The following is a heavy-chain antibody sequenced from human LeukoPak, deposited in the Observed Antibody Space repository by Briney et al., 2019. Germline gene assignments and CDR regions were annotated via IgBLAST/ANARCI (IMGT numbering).Heavy chain of an antibody. V-gene: IGHV5-51*01. CDR2: IYPGDSDT. J-gene: IGHJ3*02. Sequence: GEPLKISCKGSGYSFTSFWIGWVRQMPGKGLELMGIIYPGDSDTRYSPSFQGQVTISADKSISTAYLQWSSLKASDTAIYYCARRSAPGIAFDIWGQGTVVTVSS. CDR3: ARRSAPGIAFDI. CDR1: GYSFTSFW. D-gene: IGHD1-26*01.